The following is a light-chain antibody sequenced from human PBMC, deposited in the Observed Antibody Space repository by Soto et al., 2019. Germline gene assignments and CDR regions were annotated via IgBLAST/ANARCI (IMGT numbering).Light chain of an antibody. CDR2: RNN. Sequence: QSGLTQPPSASGTPGQRVIISCSGKTPNIGSNYVNWYRHLPGTAPQLLIYRNNQRPSGVPDRFSGSKSRTSASLAISGLRSEDEADYYCASWDDSLSGRVFGGGTQLTVL. CDR1: TPNIGSNY. J-gene: IGLJ3*02. V-gene: IGLV1-47*01. CDR3: ASWDDSLSGRV.